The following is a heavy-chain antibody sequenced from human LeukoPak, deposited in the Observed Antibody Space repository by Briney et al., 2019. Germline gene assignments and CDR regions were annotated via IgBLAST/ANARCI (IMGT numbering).Heavy chain of an antibody. D-gene: IGHD3-10*01. J-gene: IGHJ4*02. CDR3: ARGGSYGSGSYYRTFYY. V-gene: IGHV3-30-3*01. CDR2: ISYEGSNK. Sequence: GGSLRLSCAASGFTFSSYAMHWVRQAPGKGLEWVAVISYEGSNKYYADSVKGRFTISRDNSRNTLSLQMDSLRAEDTALYYCARGGSYGSGSYYRTFYYWGQGTLVTVSS. CDR1: GFTFSSYA.